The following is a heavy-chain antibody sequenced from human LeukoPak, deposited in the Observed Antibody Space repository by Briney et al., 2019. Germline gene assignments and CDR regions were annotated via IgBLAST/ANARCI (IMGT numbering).Heavy chain of an antibody. V-gene: IGHV3-64D*09. J-gene: IGHJ4*02. Sequence: GGSLRLSCSASGFTFSSYAMHWVRQAPGKGLEYVSAISSNGGSTYYADSVKGRFTISRDNSKNTQYLQMSSLRAEDTAVYYCVKDPPGYYDILTGYYNGTFDYWGQGTLVTVSS. CDR1: GFTFSSYA. CDR3: VKDPPGYYDILTGYYNGTFDY. CDR2: ISSNGGST. D-gene: IGHD3-9*01.